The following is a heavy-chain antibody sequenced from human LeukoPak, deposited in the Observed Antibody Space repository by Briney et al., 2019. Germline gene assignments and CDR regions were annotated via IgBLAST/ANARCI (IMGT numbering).Heavy chain of an antibody. Sequence: SETLSLTCAVYGGSFSGYYWSWIRQPPGKGLEWIGEINHSGSTNYNPSLKSRVTISVDTSKNQFSLKLSSVTAADTAVYYCARGRTNRLGYWGQGTLVTVSS. CDR2: INHSGST. V-gene: IGHV4-34*01. CDR1: GGSFSGYY. J-gene: IGHJ4*02. D-gene: IGHD1-14*01. CDR3: ARGRTNRLGY.